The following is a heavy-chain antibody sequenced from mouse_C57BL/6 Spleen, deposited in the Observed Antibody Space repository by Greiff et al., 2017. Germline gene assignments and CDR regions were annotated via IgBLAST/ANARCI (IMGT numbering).Heavy chain of an antibody. D-gene: IGHD1-1*01. CDR1: GYTFTSYR. CDR2: IHPNSGST. Sequence: VQLQQPGAELVKPGASVKLSCKASGYTFTSYRLHWVKQRPGQGLEWIGMIHPNSGSTNYNEKFKSKATLTVDKSSSTGYMQLSSLTSEDSAVYYCARNYYYGRSDFDYWGQGTSLTGSS. CDR3: ARNYYYGRSDFDY. J-gene: IGHJ2*02. V-gene: IGHV1-64*01.